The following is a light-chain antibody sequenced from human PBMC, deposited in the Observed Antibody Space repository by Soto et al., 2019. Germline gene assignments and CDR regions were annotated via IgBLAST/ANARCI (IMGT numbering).Light chain of an antibody. CDR3: LQSFNSPYT. V-gene: IGKV1-39*01. J-gene: IGKJ2*01. Sequence: DIQMTQSPSSLSVSVGDRVTITCRASQSIGGFLNWYQEKPGRAPRLLIYAASTLQVGVPSRFSGSGSGTDFTLTIISLQPEDFATYYCLQSFNSPYTFGQGTTVDVK. CDR1: QSIGGF. CDR2: AAS.